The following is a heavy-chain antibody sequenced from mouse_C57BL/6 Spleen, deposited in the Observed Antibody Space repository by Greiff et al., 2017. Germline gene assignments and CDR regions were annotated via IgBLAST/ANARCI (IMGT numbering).Heavy chain of an antibody. J-gene: IGHJ2*01. CDR1: GYAFSSYW. V-gene: IGHV1-80*01. CDR2: IYPGDGDT. D-gene: IGHD3-2*02. Sequence: QVQLKQSGAELVKPGASVKISCKASGYAFSSYWMNWVKQRPGKGLEWIGQIYPGDGDTNYNGKFKGKATLTADKSSSTAYMQLSSLTSEDSAVYFCARKVAQAPDFDYWGQGTTLTVSS. CDR3: ARKVAQAPDFDY.